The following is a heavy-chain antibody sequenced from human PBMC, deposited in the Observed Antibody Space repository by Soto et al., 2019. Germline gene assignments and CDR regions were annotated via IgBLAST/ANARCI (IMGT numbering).Heavy chain of an antibody. V-gene: IGHV1-69*13. CDR1: GGTFSSYA. D-gene: IGHD3-16*02. CDR2: IIPIFGTA. CDR3: ARGTRVVGL. J-gene: IGHJ3*01. Sequence: SVTVSCTASGGTFSSYAISWVRQAPGQGLEWMGGIIPIFGTANYAQKFQGRVTITADESTSTGYMELRGLTYEDTAVYYCARGTRVVGLWGQGTMVTVSS.